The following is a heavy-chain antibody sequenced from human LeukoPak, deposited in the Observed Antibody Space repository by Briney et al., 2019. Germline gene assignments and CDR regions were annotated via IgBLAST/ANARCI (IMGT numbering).Heavy chain of an antibody. Sequence: GGSLRLSCAASGFTFSSYSMNWVRQAPGKGLEWVSSISSSSSYIYYADSVKGRFTISRDNAKNSLYLQMNSLRAEDTAVYYCATIVPDVPATLTFDFWGQGSLVTVSS. CDR2: ISSSSSYI. V-gene: IGHV3-21*01. CDR3: ATIVPDVPATLTFDF. D-gene: IGHD2-15*01. CDR1: GFTFSSYS. J-gene: IGHJ4*02.